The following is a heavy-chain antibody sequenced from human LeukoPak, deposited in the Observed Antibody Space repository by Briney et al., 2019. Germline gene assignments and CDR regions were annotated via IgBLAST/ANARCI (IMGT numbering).Heavy chain of an antibody. Sequence: GGSLRLSCAASGFTFSSYDMHWVRHATGKGLEWVSAIGTAGDTYYPGSVKGRFTISRENAKNSLYLQMNNLRAGDTAVYYCARGGITFGGVIVLGMDVWGQGTTVTVSS. V-gene: IGHV3-13*01. CDR1: GFTFSSYD. D-gene: IGHD3-16*02. CDR3: ARGGITFGGVIVLGMDV. J-gene: IGHJ6*02. CDR2: IGTAGDT.